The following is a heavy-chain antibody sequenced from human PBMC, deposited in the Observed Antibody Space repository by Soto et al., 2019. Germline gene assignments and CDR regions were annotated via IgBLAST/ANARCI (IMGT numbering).Heavy chain of an antibody. D-gene: IGHD5-12*01. Sequence: GGSLRLSCAASGFTFSSYSMNWVRQAPGKGLEWVSSISSSSSYIYYADSVKGRFTISRDNAKNSLYLQMNSLRAEDTAVYYCARDRVEMATIPYFDYWGQGTLVTVSS. CDR3: ARDRVEMATIPYFDY. J-gene: IGHJ4*02. V-gene: IGHV3-21*01. CDR2: ISSSSSYI. CDR1: GFTFSSYS.